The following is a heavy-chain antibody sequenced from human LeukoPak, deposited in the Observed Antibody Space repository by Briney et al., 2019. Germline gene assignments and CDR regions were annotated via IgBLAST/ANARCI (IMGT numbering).Heavy chain of an antibody. CDR3: AKDRYAYCGGDCYLFDY. CDR1: GFTFSSYG. J-gene: IGHJ4*02. V-gene: IGHV3-30*18. CDR2: ISYDGSNK. Sequence: PGGSLRLSCAASGFTFSSYGMHWVRQAPGKGLEWVAVISYDGSNKYYADSVKGRFTISRDNSMNTLYLQMNSLRAEDTAVYCCAKDRYAYCGGDCYLFDYWGQGTLVTVSS. D-gene: IGHD2-21*02.